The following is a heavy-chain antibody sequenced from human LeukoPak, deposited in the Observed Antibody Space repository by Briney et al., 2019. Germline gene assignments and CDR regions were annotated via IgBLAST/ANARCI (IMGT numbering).Heavy chain of an antibody. CDR1: GASFNTDDQY. J-gene: IGHJ4*02. CDR3: SRGLDSRKLGY. CDR2: IHPSGML. V-gene: IGHV4-31*03. Sequence: SETLSLTCTVSGASFNTDDQYWNWIRQRPGKGLEWIGSIHPSGMLYNNPSLESRVTMSRDTSKNQFSLNQNSVTAADTAVYFCSRGLDSRKLGYWGQGILVTVSS. D-gene: IGHD3-22*01.